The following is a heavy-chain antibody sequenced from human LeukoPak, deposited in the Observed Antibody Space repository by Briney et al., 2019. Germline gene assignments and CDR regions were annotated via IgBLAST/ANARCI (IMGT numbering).Heavy chain of an antibody. CDR3: ASPPDPFVGRDY. Sequence: PGGSLRLSCAASGFTFSSYAMHWVRQAPGKGLEWVAVISYDGSNKYYADSVKGRFTISRDNSKNTLYLQMNSLRAEDTAVYYCASPPDPFVGRDYWGQGTLVTVSS. D-gene: IGHD2-15*01. CDR2: ISYDGSNK. V-gene: IGHV3-30-3*01. CDR1: GFTFSSYA. J-gene: IGHJ4*02.